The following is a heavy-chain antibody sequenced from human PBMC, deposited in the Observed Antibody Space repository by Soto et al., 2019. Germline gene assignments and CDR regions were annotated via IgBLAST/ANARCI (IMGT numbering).Heavy chain of an antibody. CDR2: IIPLSGTT. CDR1: GGTFSNHA. CDR3: ARGPDRSGFYLFDY. Sequence: QVQLVQSGAEMRKPGSSVKVSCKTSGGTFSNHALSWVRQVSGQGPEWMGGIIPLSGTTNYVQKFQGRITITADESMTTAYMELNDLRYEDTAIXXXARGPDRSGFYLFDYWGQGTLVTVSS. J-gene: IGHJ4*02. V-gene: IGHV1-69*01. D-gene: IGHD6-19*01.